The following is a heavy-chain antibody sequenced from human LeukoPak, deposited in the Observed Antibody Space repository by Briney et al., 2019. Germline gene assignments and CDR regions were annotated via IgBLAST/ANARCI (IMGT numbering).Heavy chain of an antibody. J-gene: IGHJ3*02. Sequence: SETLSLTCTVSGYSISSGYYWGWIRQPPGKGLEWIGSIYHSGSTYYNPSLKSRVTISVDTSKNQFSLKLSSVTAADTAVYYCASCWSSTSCFASDAFDIWGQGTMVTVSS. V-gene: IGHV4-38-2*02. CDR2: IYHSGST. CDR1: GYSISSGYY. CDR3: ASCWSSTSCFASDAFDI. D-gene: IGHD2-2*01.